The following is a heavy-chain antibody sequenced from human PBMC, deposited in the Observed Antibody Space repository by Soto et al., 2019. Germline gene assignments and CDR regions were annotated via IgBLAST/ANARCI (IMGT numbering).Heavy chain of an antibody. CDR3: ARGQRFSDWFDP. Sequence: QVQLQESGPGLVKPSETLSLTCTVSGGDISTYYWTWIRQPAGKGLEWIGRIYSSESTKYNPSLKRRVTMSLDTSKNQFSLRLSSVTAADTAVYYCARGQRFSDWFDPWGQGTLVTVSS. J-gene: IGHJ5*02. CDR2: IYSSEST. V-gene: IGHV4-4*07. CDR1: GGDISTYY. D-gene: IGHD3-3*01.